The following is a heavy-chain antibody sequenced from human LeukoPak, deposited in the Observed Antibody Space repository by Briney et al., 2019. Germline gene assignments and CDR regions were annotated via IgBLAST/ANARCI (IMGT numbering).Heavy chain of an antibody. Sequence: KTSETLSLTCTGSGGSISSYYWSWIRQPPGKGLEWIGYIYYSGSTNYNPSPKSRVTISVDTSKNQFSLKLSSVPAADTAVYYCARLRYDILTGYYGPADYWGQGTLVTVSS. D-gene: IGHD3-9*01. J-gene: IGHJ4*02. CDR1: GGSISSYY. V-gene: IGHV4-59*08. CDR3: ARLRYDILTGYYGPADY. CDR2: IYYSGST.